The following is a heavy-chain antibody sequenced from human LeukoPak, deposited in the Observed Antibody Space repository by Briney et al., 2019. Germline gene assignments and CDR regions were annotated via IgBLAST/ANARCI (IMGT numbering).Heavy chain of an antibody. CDR1: GFTFSSYS. Sequence: PGGSLRLSCAASGFTFSSYSMNWVRQAPGEGLEWVSSISSSSSYIYYADSVKGRFTISRDNAKNSLYLQMNSLRAEDTAVYYCAILPGGSSDYWGQGTLVTVSS. J-gene: IGHJ4*02. CDR2: ISSSSSYI. CDR3: AILPGGSSDY. V-gene: IGHV3-21*01. D-gene: IGHD2-15*01.